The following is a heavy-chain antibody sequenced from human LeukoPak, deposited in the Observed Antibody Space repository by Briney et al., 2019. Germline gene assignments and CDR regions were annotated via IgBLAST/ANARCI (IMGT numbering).Heavy chain of an antibody. CDR2: INHSGST. CDR3: ARVRGVIQYYYYMDV. CDR1: GGSFSGYY. V-gene: IGHV4-34*01. D-gene: IGHD3-10*01. J-gene: IGHJ6*03. Sequence: SETLSLTCAVYGGSFSGYYWSWIRQPPGKGLEWIGEINHSGSTNYNPSLKSRVTISVDTSKNQFSLKLSSVTAADTAVYYCARVRGVIQYYYYMDVWGKGTTVTVSS.